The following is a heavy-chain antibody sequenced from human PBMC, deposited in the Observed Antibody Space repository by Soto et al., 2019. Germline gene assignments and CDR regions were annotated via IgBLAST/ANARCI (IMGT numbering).Heavy chain of an antibody. D-gene: IGHD5-12*01. CDR2: INPSGGST. CDR3: ARAGYSGYDSGFDY. J-gene: IGHJ4*02. CDR1: GYTFTSYY. V-gene: IGHV1-46*03. Sequence: QVQLVQSGAEVKKPGASVKVSCKESGYTFTSYYMHWVRQAPGQGLDCMGIINPSGGSTSYAQKFQGRVTMTRDTSTSTVYMELSSLRSEDTAVYYCARAGYSGYDSGFDYWGQGTLVTVSS.